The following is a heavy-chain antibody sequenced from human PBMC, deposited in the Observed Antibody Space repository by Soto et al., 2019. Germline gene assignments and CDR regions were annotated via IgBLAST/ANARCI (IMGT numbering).Heavy chain of an antibody. CDR1: GYTFTSYA. CDR3: AKGGRQWLVTSDFNY. CDR2: ISAYNGNT. V-gene: IGHV1-18*01. Sequence: QVQLVQSGAEVKKPGASVKVSCKASGYTFTSYAISWVRQAPGQGLEWMGWISAYNGNTNYAQKLQGRVTMTTDTSTTTAYMELRSLRAEDTAVYYCAKGGRQWLVTSDFNYWGQGALVTVSS. J-gene: IGHJ4*02. D-gene: IGHD6-19*01.